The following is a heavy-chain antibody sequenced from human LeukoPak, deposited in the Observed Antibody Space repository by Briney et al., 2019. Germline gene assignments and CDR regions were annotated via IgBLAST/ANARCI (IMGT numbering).Heavy chain of an antibody. CDR1: GGTFIIYT. D-gene: IGHD2-21*01. J-gene: IGHJ3*02. Sequence: GASVKVSFKTSGGTFIIYTITWVRQAPGQGLEWMGGIIPIFGTTNYAQKFQGRVTITADESTSTAYMELSSLRSEDTAVYYCARGWQLGGDLGDAFDIWGQGTMVTVSS. CDR3: ARGWQLGGDLGDAFDI. CDR2: IIPIFGTT. V-gene: IGHV1-69*13.